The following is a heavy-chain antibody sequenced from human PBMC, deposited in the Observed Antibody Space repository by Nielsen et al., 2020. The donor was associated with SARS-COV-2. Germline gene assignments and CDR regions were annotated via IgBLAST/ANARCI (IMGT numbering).Heavy chain of an antibody. Sequence: GESLKISCAASGFTFSSYGMHWVRQAPGKGLEWVAVISYDGSNKYYADSVKGRFTISRDNSKNTLYLQMNSLGAEDTAVYYCAKDGRGGFDYWGQGTLVTVSS. V-gene: IGHV3-30*18. J-gene: IGHJ4*02. D-gene: IGHD1-26*01. CDR1: GFTFSSYG. CDR2: ISYDGSNK. CDR3: AKDGRGGFDY.